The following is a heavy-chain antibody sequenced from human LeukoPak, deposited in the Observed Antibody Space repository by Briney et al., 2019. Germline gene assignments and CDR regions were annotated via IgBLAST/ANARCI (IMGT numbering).Heavy chain of an antibody. CDR3: AKDSRLGYSSGWYTY. J-gene: IGHJ4*02. V-gene: IGHV3-23*01. D-gene: IGHD6-19*01. Sequence: GGSLRLSCAASGFTFSTYALTWVRQAPGKGLEWVSSLSASGAGTFYADSVKGRFTVSRDNSKNTLYLQMNSLRAEDTAVYYCAKDSRLGYSSGWYTYWGQGTLVTVSS. CDR2: LSASGAGT. CDR1: GFTFSTYA.